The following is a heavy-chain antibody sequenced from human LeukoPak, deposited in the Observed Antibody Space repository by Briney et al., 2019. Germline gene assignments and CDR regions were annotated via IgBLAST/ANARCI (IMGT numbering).Heavy chain of an antibody. D-gene: IGHD1-7*01. Sequence: PGGSLRLSCAASGFTFSRYGMYWVRQAPGKGLEGVALISYDKSHRYYAGSVKGRFTISRDNSKNTMYLQRNSLRAEDTAVYYCAKSPDTWSYGFLEYWGQGTLVTVSS. CDR2: ISYDKSHR. J-gene: IGHJ4*02. CDR1: GFTFSRYG. V-gene: IGHV3-30*18. CDR3: AKSPDTWSYGFLEY.